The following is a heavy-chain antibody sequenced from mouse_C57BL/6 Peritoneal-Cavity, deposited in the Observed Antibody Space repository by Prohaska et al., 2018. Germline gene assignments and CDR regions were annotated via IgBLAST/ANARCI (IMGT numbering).Heavy chain of an antibody. CDR2: IYSGDGDT. CDR1: GYAFSSSW. J-gene: IGHJ3*01. D-gene: IGHD1-1*01. V-gene: IGHV1-82*01. Sequence: VQLHPSVPELVKPGAPVTVSCKASGYAFSSSWMNWVKQRPGKGLEWNGRIYSGDGDTNYNGKFKCKATLTADKSSSTAYMQLRSLTSEDSAVYFGARDRDYGSSLAWFAYWGQGTLVTVSA. CDR3: ARDRDYGSSLAWFAY.